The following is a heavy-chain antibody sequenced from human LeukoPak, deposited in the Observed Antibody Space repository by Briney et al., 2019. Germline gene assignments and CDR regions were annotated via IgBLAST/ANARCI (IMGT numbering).Heavy chain of an antibody. Sequence: GGSLRLSCAASGFTFSSYSMNWVRQAPGKGLEWVSYISNSGSTTYYADSEKGRFTISRDNAKNSLYLQMNSLRVEDTAVYYCARGGTAVARGEYWGQGTLVTVSS. CDR2: ISNSGSTT. CDR3: ARGGTAVARGEY. D-gene: IGHD6-19*01. J-gene: IGHJ4*02. CDR1: GFTFSSYS. V-gene: IGHV3-48*01.